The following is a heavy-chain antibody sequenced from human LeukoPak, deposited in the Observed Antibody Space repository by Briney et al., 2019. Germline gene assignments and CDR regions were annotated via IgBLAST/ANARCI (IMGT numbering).Heavy chain of an antibody. CDR3: AREVSIFGVLTIDY. CDR1: GGSFSTYY. V-gene: IGHV4-34*01. Sequence: PSETLSLTCAVYGGSFSTYYWGWVRQTPGNGLEWIGEINHSGSTNYNPSLKSRVTVSIDTSKNQFSLKLSSVTAADTAVYYCAREVSIFGVLTIDYWGQGTLVTVSS. CDR2: INHSGST. D-gene: IGHD3-3*01. J-gene: IGHJ4*02.